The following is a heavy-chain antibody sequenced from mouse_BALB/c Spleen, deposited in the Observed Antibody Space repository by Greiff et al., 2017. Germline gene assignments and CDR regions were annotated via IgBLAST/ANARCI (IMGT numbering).Heavy chain of an antibody. V-gene: IGHV1-82*01. CDR3: AREYGNYWYCDV. D-gene: IGHD2-10*02. CDR1: GYAFSSSW. CDR2: IYPGDGDT. Sequence: VQLQQSGPELVKPGASVKISCKASGYAFSSSWMNWVKQRPGQGLEWIGRIYPGDGDTNYNGKFKGKATLTADKSSSTAYMQLSSLTSVDSAVYFCAREYGNYWYCDVGGAGTAVTVST. J-gene: IGHJ1*01.